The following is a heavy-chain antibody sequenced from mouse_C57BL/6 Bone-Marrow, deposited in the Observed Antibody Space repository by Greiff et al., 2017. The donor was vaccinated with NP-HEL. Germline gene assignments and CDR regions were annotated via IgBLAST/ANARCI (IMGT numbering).Heavy chain of an antibody. D-gene: IGHD1-1*01. V-gene: IGHV1-76*01. CDR3: ARGPAYYYGSSYWYFDV. CDR1: GYTFTDYY. J-gene: IGHJ1*03. Sequence: QVQLKESGAELVRPGASVKLSCKASGYTFTDYYINWVKQRPGQGLEWIARIYPGSGNTYYNEKFKGKATLTAEKSSSTAYMQLSSLTSEDSAVYFCARGPAYYYGSSYWYFDVWGTGTTVTVSS. CDR2: IYPGSGNT.